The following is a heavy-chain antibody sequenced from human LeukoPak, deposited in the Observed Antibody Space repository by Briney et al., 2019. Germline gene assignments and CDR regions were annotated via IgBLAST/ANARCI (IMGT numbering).Heavy chain of an antibody. CDR3: ARGGNSWSKNWFDP. Sequence: SETLSLTCAVYGGSFSGYYWSCIRQPPGKGLEWIGEINHSGSTNYNPSLKSRVTISVDTSNNQFSLKLSSVTAADTAVYYCARGGNSWSKNWFDPWGQGTLVTVSS. CDR2: INHSGST. CDR1: GGSFSGYY. D-gene: IGHD4-11*01. V-gene: IGHV4-34*01. J-gene: IGHJ5*02.